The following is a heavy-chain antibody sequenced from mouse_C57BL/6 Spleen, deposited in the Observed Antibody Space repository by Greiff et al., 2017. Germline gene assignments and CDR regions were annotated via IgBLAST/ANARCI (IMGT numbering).Heavy chain of an antibody. J-gene: IGHJ4*01. CDR2: ISSGGDYI. CDR3: TREDSHYAMDY. CDR1: GFTFSSYA. V-gene: IGHV5-9-1*02. Sequence: EVKVVESGEGLVKPGGSLKLSCAASGFTFSSYAMSWVRQTPEKRLEWVAYISSGGDYIYYADTVKGRFTISRDNARNTLYLQMSSLKSEDTAMYYCTREDSHYAMDYWGQGTSVTVSS.